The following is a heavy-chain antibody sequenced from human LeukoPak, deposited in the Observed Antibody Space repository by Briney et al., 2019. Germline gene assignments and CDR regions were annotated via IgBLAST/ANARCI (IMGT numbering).Heavy chain of an antibody. CDR1: GFTFSSYS. Sequence: GGFLRLSCAASGFTFSSYSMNWVRQAPGKGLEWVSSISSSSSYIYYADSVKGRFTISRDNAKNSLYLQMNSLRAEDTAVYYCARESLLGMDVWGQGTTVTVSS. J-gene: IGHJ6*02. V-gene: IGHV3-21*01. CDR2: ISSSSSYI. CDR3: ARESLLGMDV.